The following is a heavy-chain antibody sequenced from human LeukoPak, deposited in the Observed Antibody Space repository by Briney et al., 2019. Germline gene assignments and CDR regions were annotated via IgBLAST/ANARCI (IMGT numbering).Heavy chain of an antibody. J-gene: IGHJ4*02. CDR3: AIRGSPMVRNY. V-gene: IGHV3-74*01. D-gene: IGHD3-10*01. Sequence: GGSLRLSCAASGFTFSSYWMHWVRQAPGKGLVWVSRINSDGSSTSYADSVKGRFTISRDNAKNSLYLQMNSLRAEDTALYYCAIRGSPMVRNYWGQGTLVTVSS. CDR2: INSDGSST. CDR1: GFTFSSYW.